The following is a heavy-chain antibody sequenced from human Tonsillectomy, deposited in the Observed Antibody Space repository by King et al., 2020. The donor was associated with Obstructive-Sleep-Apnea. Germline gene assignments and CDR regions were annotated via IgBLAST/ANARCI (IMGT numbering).Heavy chain of an antibody. J-gene: IGHJ4*02. D-gene: IGHD3-22*01. Sequence: VQLVESGGGLVQPGRSLRLSCAASGFTFDDYAMHWVRQAPGKGLEWVSGINWSRGIIGYADSVKGRFTISRDNAKNSLYLQMNSLRPEDTALYYCAKDMSHLSSGYSATHFDYWGQGTLVTVSS. CDR1: GFTFDDYA. V-gene: IGHV3-9*01. CDR3: AKDMSHLSSGYSATHFDY. CDR2: INWSRGII.